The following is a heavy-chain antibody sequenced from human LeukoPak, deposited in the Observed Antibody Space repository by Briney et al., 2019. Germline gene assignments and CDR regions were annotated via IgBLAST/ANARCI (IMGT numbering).Heavy chain of an antibody. J-gene: IGHJ6*04. Sequence: SVRVSCKASGGTFSSYAISWVRQAPGQGLEWMGGIIPIFGTANYAQKFQGRVTITADESTSTAYMELSSLRSEDTAVYYCARPRGGIAAGSYYYYYGMDVWGKGTTVTVSS. V-gene: IGHV1-69*01. CDR1: GGTFSSYA. CDR3: ARPRGGIAAGSYYYYYGMDV. D-gene: IGHD6-13*01. CDR2: IIPIFGTA.